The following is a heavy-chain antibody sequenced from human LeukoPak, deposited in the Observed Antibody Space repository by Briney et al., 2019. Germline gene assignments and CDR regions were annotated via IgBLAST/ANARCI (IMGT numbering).Heavy chain of an antibody. Sequence: GGSLRLSCAASGFTFSSYAMSWVRQAPGKGLEWVSAISASGGSTYYADSVRGRFTISRDNSKNTLYLQMNSLRAEDTAVYYCAKAGGSSRSEYYFDYWGQGTLVTVSS. CDR1: GFTFSSYA. J-gene: IGHJ4*02. CDR3: AKAGGSSRSEYYFDY. V-gene: IGHV3-23*01. CDR2: ISASGGST. D-gene: IGHD1-26*01.